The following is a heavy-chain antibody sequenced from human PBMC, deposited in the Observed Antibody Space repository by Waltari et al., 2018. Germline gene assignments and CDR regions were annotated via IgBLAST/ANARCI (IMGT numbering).Heavy chain of an antibody. CDR1: GYTFSGYY. CDR3: VREQQLVPYTDEAFDI. CDR2: INCKNGDR. D-gene: IGHD6-13*01. V-gene: IGHV1-2*02. J-gene: IGHJ3*02. Sequence: QVQLVQSGAEVKKPGASVKVSCQASGYTFSGYYIHWVRQAPGQGLEWMGWINCKNGDRKYAQKFQGRVTMTRDTPISTAYMDLSGLISDDTAVYYCVREQQLVPYTDEAFDIWGQGTVVTVSS.